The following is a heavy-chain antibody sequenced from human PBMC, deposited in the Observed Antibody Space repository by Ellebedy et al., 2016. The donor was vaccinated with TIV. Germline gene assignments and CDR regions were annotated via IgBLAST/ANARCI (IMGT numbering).Heavy chain of an antibody. CDR3: TRDYGGDSGWLDY. V-gene: IGHV3-33*01. CDR2: IWYDGSGE. J-gene: IGHJ4*02. D-gene: IGHD2-21*02. Sequence: PGGSLRLSCEASGFSFRTYGLHWVRQAPGKGLEWVAVIWYDGSGELYADSVKGRFTISRDAAKNTLHLHKNNLRVEDTAVYYCTRDYGGDSGWLDYWGQGNLVIVSS. CDR1: GFSFRTYG.